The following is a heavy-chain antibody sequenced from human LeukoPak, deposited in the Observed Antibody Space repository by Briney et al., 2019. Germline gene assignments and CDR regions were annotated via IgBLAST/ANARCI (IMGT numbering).Heavy chain of an antibody. D-gene: IGHD3-22*01. CDR2: ISYDGRNK. V-gene: IGHV3-30*03. J-gene: IGHJ4*02. Sequence: PGGSLRLSCTGSGFSFRSYGRHWVRQAPGKGLEWVALISYDGRNKYSADSVKGRFTISRDNSKNTLYLQKNSLRAEDTAVYYCATDVYYESIGYFDYWGQGTLVTVSS. CDR3: ATDVYYESIGYFDY. CDR1: GFSFRSYG.